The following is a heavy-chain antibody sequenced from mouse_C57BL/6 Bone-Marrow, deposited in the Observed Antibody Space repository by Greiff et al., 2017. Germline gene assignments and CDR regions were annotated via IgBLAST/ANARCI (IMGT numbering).Heavy chain of an antibody. CDR3: ARRDYYGSSYHY. CDR1: GYAFTNYL. J-gene: IGHJ2*01. V-gene: IGHV1-54*01. D-gene: IGHD1-1*01. Sequence: VQLQQSGAELVRPGTSVKVSCKASGYAFTNYLIEWVKQRPGQGLEWIGVINPGSGGTNYNEKFQGKATLTADKSSSTAYMQLSSLTSEDSAVYFCARRDYYGSSYHYWGQGTTLTVSS. CDR2: INPGSGGT.